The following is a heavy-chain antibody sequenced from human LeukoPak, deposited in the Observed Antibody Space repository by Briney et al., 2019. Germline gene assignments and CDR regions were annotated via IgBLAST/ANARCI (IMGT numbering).Heavy chain of an antibody. Sequence: GGSLRLSCAASGFTFSSYSMNWVRQAPGKGLEWVSSISSSSSYIYYADSVKGRFTISRDNAKNSLYLQMNSLRAEDTAVYYCAREWPVSRGDQATDYWGQGTLVTVSS. CDR2: ISSSSSYI. CDR1: GFTFSSYS. J-gene: IGHJ4*02. D-gene: IGHD2-2*01. V-gene: IGHV3-21*01. CDR3: AREWPVSRGDQATDY.